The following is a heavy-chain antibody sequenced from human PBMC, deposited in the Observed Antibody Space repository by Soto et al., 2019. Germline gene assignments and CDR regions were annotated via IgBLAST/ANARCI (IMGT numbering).Heavy chain of an antibody. CDR3: ATFSTMIVVTRTLYTLDV. CDR2: IIPSIGAA. V-gene: IGHV1-69*13. D-gene: IGHD3-22*01. CDR1: GGTFSSYG. J-gene: IGHJ6*02. Sequence: ASVKVSCKASGGTFSSYGFSWVRQAPGQGLEWMGGIIPSIGAANYAQKFQGRVTITADESTSTAYMELSSLRSEDTAVYYCATFSTMIVVTRTLYTLDVWGQGTTVTVSS.